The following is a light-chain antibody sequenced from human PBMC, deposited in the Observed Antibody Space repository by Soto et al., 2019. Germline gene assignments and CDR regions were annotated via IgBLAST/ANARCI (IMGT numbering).Light chain of an antibody. Sequence: QSALTQPPSAAGSPGQSVTISCTGTSSDVGGYNYVSWYQQHPGKAPKLMIYEVTKRPSGVPDRFSGSKSGNTASRTVSGRQAEDEAEYYCSSYAGSDNLVFGGGTKLTVL. CDR2: EVT. J-gene: IGLJ2*01. CDR1: SSDVGGYNY. CDR3: SSYAGSDNLV. V-gene: IGLV2-8*01.